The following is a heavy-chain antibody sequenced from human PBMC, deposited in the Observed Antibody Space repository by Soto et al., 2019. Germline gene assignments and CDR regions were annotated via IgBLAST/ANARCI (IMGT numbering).Heavy chain of an antibody. J-gene: IGHJ3*01. V-gene: IGHV1-69*01. CDR1: GGTFSSYA. CDR3: ARERGGAIIVGVTGTFDV. CDR2: IIAILGKA. Sequence: QVQLVQSGAEVKKPGSSVKVSCKASGGTFSSYAISWVRQAPGQGLEWMGGIIAILGKANYAEKFQGRVTITADESTSTAYRELSSLRSEDTAMYYCARERGGAIIVGVTGTFDVWGQGTLVTVSS. D-gene: IGHD3-22*01.